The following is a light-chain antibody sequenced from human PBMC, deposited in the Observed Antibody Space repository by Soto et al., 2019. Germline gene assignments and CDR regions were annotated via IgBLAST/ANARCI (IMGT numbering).Light chain of an antibody. CDR3: QQYGSFPWT. CDR1: QSVSSSY. Sequence: EIVLTQSPGTLSLSPGERATLSCRASQSVSSSYLAWYQQKPGQAPRLLMYGASSRATGIPDRFSGSGSGTDFTLTISRLEPEDFAVYYCQQYGSFPWTFGQGTKVDIK. J-gene: IGKJ1*01. CDR2: GAS. V-gene: IGKV3-20*01.